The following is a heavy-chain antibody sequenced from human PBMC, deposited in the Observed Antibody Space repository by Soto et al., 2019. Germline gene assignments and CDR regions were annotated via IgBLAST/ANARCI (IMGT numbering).Heavy chain of an antibody. D-gene: IGHD2-15*01. J-gene: IGHJ5*02. CDR1: GFTFSNDW. CDR3: GRVSRGMYCYDH. V-gene: IGHV3-74*01. Sequence: GGSLRLSCAASGFTFSNDWMHWVRQAAGKGLVWVSRINMDGSSTNYADSVKGRFTISRDNAKNTVYLQMNSLRAEDTAVYYWGRVSRGMYCYDHWGQGALVTVSS. CDR2: INMDGSST.